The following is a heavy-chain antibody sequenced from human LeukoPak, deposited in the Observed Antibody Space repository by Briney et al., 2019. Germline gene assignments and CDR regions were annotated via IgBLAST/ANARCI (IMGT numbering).Heavy chain of an antibody. CDR3: ARVFGGKWIQLWFRTNWFDP. Sequence: PSETLSLTCAVYGGSFSGYYWSWIRQPPGKGLEWIGEINHSGSTNYNPSLKGRVTISVDTSKNQFSLKLSSVTAADTAVYYCARVFGGKWIQLWFRTNWFDPWGQGTLVTVSS. CDR1: GGSFSGYY. J-gene: IGHJ5*02. D-gene: IGHD5-18*01. V-gene: IGHV4-34*01. CDR2: INHSGST.